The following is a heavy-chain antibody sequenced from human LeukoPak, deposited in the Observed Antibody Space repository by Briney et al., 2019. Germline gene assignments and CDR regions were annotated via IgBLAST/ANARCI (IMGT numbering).Heavy chain of an antibody. CDR3: ATYSTAGGSGIPGNEPFAY. V-gene: IGHV1-2*06. D-gene: IGHD4-23*01. Sequence: ASVKVSCKASGYTFTVYYMNWVRQAPGQGLEWMGRIDPNTGGTNYAQNFQGRVTMTRDTSISTAYMELSGLRSDDTAMYYCATYSTAGGSGIPGNEPFAYRGQGIVVSVSS. CDR1: GYTFTVYY. J-gene: IGHJ4*02. CDR2: IDPNTGGT.